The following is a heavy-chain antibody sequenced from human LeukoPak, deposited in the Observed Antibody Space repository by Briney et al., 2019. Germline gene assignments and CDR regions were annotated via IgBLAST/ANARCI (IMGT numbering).Heavy chain of an antibody. J-gene: IGHJ2*01. V-gene: IGHV4-59*08. D-gene: IGHD3-22*01. CDR2: IYYSGTT. Sequence: PSETLSLTCTVSGGSISTYYWSWIRQPPGKGLEWIGYIYYSGTTNYNPTLKSRVTISVDTSKNQFSLKLSSVTAADTAVYYCARRSLYDASGSFWYLDLWGRGTQVTVSS. CDR1: GGSISTYY. CDR3: ARRSLYDASGSFWYLDL.